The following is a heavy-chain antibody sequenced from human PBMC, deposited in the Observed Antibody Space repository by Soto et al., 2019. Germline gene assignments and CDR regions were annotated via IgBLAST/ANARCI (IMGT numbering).Heavy chain of an antibody. CDR2: IYYSGST. CDR3: AAGDYSGSGTYYNGWFDS. CDR1: GGSVCSSIYY. Sequence: SETMALSCAVSGGSVCSSIYYWCWIRQPPRKGLEWIGSIYYSGSTYYNPSLKSRVTISLDTSKNQFSLRLNSVTAADAALYYCAAGDYSGSGTYYNGWFDSWGQGTLVTVSS. D-gene: IGHD3-10*01. J-gene: IGHJ5*01. V-gene: IGHV4-39*01.